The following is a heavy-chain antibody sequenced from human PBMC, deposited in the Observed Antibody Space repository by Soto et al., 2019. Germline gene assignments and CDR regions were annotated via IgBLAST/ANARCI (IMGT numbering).Heavy chain of an antibody. CDR2: IYYSGST. D-gene: IGHD4-4*01. J-gene: IGHJ6*03. CDR1: GGSISSYY. Sequence: SETLSLTCTVSGGSISSYYWSWIRQPPGKGLEWIGYIYYSGSTNYNPSLKSRVTISVDTSKNQFSRKLSSVTAADTAVYYCARHIWYTVEGSYGNYYYYYYMDVWGKGTTVTVSS. V-gene: IGHV4-59*08. CDR3: ARHIWYTVEGSYGNYYYYYYMDV.